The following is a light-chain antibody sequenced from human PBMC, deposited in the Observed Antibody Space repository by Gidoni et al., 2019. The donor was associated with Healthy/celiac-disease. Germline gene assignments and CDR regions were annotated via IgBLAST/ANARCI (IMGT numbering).Light chain of an antibody. CDR2: AVS. Sequence: SPPTQPAPVSGSPGQSLTIPCTGTSSDVGRYNLVSWYQQHPGKAPKLMIYAVSKRPSGVSNRFSGSKSGNTASLTISGLQAEDEADYYCCSYAGSSTYVFGTGTKVTVL. CDR3: CSYAGSSTYV. J-gene: IGLJ1*01. V-gene: IGLV2-23*02. CDR1: SSDVGRYNL.